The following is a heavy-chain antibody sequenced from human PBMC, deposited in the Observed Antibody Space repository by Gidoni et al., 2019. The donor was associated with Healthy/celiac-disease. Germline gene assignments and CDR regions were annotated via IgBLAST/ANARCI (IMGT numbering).Heavy chain of an antibody. D-gene: IGHD2-15*01. V-gene: IGHV5-51*01. Sequence: EVQLVQSGAEVKKPGESLKISCKGSGYSFTSYWIGWVRQMPGKGLEWMGIIYPGDSDTRYSPSFQGQVTSSADKSISTAYLQWSSLKASDTAMYYCARGYCSGGSCYSDYYYYYGMDVWGQGTTVTVSS. CDR3: ARGYCSGGSCYSDYYYYYGMDV. J-gene: IGHJ6*02. CDR1: GYSFTSYW. CDR2: IYPGDSDT.